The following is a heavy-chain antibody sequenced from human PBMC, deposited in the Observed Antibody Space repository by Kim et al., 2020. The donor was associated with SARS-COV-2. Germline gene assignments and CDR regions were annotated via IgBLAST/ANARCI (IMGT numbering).Heavy chain of an antibody. J-gene: IGHJ6*02. CDR2: ISSSSSTI. Sequence: GGSLRLSCAASGFTFSSYSMNWVRQAPGKGLEWVSYISSSSSTIYYADSVKGRFTISRDNAKNSLYLQMNSLRDEDTAVYYCARDRVWFGEFYYYGMDVWGQGTTVTVSS. CDR1: GFTFSSYS. V-gene: IGHV3-48*02. CDR3: ARDRVWFGEFYYYGMDV. D-gene: IGHD3-10*01.